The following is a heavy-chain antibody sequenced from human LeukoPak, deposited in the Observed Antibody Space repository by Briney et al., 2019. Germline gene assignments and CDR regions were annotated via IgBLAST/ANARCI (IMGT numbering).Heavy chain of an antibody. CDR3: ARDYLADYYDSSGYGY. CDR2: IYSGGST. J-gene: IGHJ4*02. CDR1: GFTVSSNY. Sequence: GGSLRLSCAASGFTVSSNYMSWVRQAPGKGLEWGSVIYSGGSTYYADSVKGRFTISRDNSKNTLYLQMNSLRAEDTAVYYCARDYLADYYDSSGYGYWGQGTLVTVSS. V-gene: IGHV3-66*01. D-gene: IGHD3-22*01.